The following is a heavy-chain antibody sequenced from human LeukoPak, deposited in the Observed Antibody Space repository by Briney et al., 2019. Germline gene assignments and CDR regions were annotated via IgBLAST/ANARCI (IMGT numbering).Heavy chain of an antibody. Sequence: GGSLRLSCAASGFTFSSYAMSWVRQAPGKGLEWVSAISGSGGSTYYADSVKGRFTISRDNSKNTLYLQMNSLRPEDTALYYCARDTYYYDSSGYYQYYFDYWGQGTLVTVSS. V-gene: IGHV3-23*01. CDR2: ISGSGGST. D-gene: IGHD3-22*01. CDR1: GFTFSSYA. J-gene: IGHJ4*02. CDR3: ARDTYYYDSSGYYQYYFDY.